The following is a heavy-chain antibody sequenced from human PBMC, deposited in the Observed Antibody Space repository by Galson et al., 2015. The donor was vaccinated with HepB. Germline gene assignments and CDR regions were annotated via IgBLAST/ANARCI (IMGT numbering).Heavy chain of an antibody. CDR1: GFTFSNYA. Sequence: SLRLSCAASGFTFSNYAMGWVRQAPGKGLEWVSAISGSVTYYADSVKGRFTISRDSSKNTLYLQMNSLRAEDTAVYYCASPYYYDSSGYYYVDAFDIWGQGTMVTVSS. J-gene: IGHJ3*02. CDR2: ISGSVT. V-gene: IGHV3-23*01. CDR3: ASPYYYDSSGYYYVDAFDI. D-gene: IGHD3-22*01.